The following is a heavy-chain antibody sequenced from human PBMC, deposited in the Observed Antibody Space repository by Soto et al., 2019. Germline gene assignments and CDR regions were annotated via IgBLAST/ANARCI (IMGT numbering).Heavy chain of an antibody. CDR1: GDSISGSYW. V-gene: IGHV4-4*02. J-gene: IGHJ5*02. CDR2: VSQSGNT. CDR3: AREVPGLREVNRNWFDP. D-gene: IGHD3-10*01. Sequence: QVQLQESGPGLVKPSGTLSLTCTVSGDSISGSYWWSWVRQPPGKGLEWIGEVSQSGNTNYNPSLMSRLTISVDKSKYQFSLRLTYVTAADTGIYYCAREVPGLREVNRNWFDPWGQGTLVTVSS.